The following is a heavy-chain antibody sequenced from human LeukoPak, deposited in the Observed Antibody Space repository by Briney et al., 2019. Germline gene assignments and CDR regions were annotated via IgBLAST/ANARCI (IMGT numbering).Heavy chain of an antibody. V-gene: IGHV3-23*01. CDR1: GFSFSSYA. Sequence: PGGSLRLSCAASGFSFSSYAMSWVRQPPGKGLEWVSGISGSGATTFYADSVRGRFTISRDNAKNSLSLQMNSLKVEDTAVYYCARDHNGPYTFDYWGQGTLVTVSS. D-gene: IGHD2-2*02. CDR3: ARDHNGPYTFDY. CDR2: ISGSGATT. J-gene: IGHJ4*02.